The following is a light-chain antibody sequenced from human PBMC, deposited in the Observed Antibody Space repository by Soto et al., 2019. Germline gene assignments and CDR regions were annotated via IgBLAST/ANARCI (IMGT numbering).Light chain of an antibody. CDR3: QKYNSAHLT. CDR2: ATS. J-gene: IGKJ4*01. CDR1: KGIAPY. V-gene: IGKV1-27*01. Sequence: DVQMTQSPSSLSAFVGDRVTMTCRASKGIAPYLAWFQQKPEKVPKLLIYATSTLQSEVPSRFSGSGSGTDFALTINSLKPEDVGTYDCQKYNSAHLTCGRGTKVEIK.